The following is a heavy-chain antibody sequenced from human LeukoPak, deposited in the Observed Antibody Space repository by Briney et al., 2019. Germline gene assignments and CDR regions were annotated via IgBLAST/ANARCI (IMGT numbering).Heavy chain of an antibody. D-gene: IGHD2-2*01. CDR3: ARAGGVVVPAYYFDY. Sequence: PSETLSLTCTVSGGSISDDYWSWLRQPPGEGLEWIAYIHYSGTTNYNPSLKSRVTISIDTSKKQFSLKASSVTAADTAVYYCARAGGVVVPAYYFDYWGQGTLVTVSS. CDR1: GGSISDDY. J-gene: IGHJ4*02. CDR2: IHYSGTT. V-gene: IGHV4-59*01.